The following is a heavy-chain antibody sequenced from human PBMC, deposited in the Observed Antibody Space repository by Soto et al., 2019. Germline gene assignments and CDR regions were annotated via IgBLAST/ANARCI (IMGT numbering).Heavy chain of an antibody. J-gene: IGHJ4*02. CDR2: IYYSGTT. CDR1: GGSISNYY. V-gene: IGHV4-59*01. CDR3: ARDRDLWFLDY. Sequence: SETLSLTCTVSGGSISNYYWSWIRQSPGKGLEWIGCIYYSGTTNYNPSLKSRVTISVDTSKNQFSLKVTSVTAADTAVYYCARDRDLWFLDYWGQGTLVTVSS. D-gene: IGHD3-16*01.